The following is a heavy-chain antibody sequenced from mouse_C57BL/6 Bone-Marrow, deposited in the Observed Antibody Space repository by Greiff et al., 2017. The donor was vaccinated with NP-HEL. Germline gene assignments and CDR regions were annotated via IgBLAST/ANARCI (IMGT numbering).Heavy chain of an antibody. CDR3: AREYYYFDY. CDR1: GYSITSGYY. J-gene: IGHJ2*01. CDR2: ISYDGSN. Sequence: ESGPGLVKPSQSLSLTCSVTGYSITSGYYWNWIRQFPGNKLEWMGYISYDGSNNYNPSLKNRISITRDTSKNQFFLKLNSVTTEDTATYYCAREYYYFDYWGQGTTLTVSS. V-gene: IGHV3-6*01.